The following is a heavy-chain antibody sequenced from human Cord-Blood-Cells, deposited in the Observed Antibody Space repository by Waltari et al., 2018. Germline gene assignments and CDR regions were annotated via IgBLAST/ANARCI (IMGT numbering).Heavy chain of an antibody. Sequence: EVKLVESGGGLERLGGSWRLPWAASGFTFGGYHMSGATQAPGKGLEWVSAISGSGGSTYYADSVKGRFTISRDNSKNTLYLQMNSLRAEDTAVYYCARREYSSSYFDYWGQGTLVTVSS. J-gene: IGHJ4*02. CDR3: ARREYSSSYFDY. D-gene: IGHD6-6*01. CDR1: GFTFGGYH. V-gene: IGHV3-23*04. CDR2: ISGSGGST.